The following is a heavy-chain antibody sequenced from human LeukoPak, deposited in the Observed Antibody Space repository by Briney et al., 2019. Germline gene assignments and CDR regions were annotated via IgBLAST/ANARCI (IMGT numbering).Heavy chain of an antibody. CDR3: SRSHDYGGLYFYYYMDV. CDR1: GGSISSRSDY. CDR2: LDSSGST. V-gene: IGHV4-39*01. J-gene: IGHJ6*03. D-gene: IGHD4-23*01. Sequence: TTSETRSLTCTVSGGSISSRSDYWGWIRQTPGKGLEWIGNLDSSGSTYYNPSLKSRVTISVGTSKNQFSLNLRSVTAADTAIYFCSRSHDYGGLYFYYYMDVWGKGTTVTVSS.